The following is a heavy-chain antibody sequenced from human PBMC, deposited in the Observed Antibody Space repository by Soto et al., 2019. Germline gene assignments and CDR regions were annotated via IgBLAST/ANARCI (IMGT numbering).Heavy chain of an antibody. J-gene: IGHJ6*02. CDR3: AREYYDSSGYYYYYYGMDV. Sequence: SETLSLTCTVSGGSVSSGSYYWSWIRQPPGKGLEWIGYIYYSGSTNYNPSLKSRVTISVDTSKTQFSLKLSSVTAADTAVYYCAREYYDSSGYYYYYYGMDVWGQGTTVTVSS. V-gene: IGHV4-61*01. D-gene: IGHD3-22*01. CDR1: GGSVSSGSYY. CDR2: IYYSGST.